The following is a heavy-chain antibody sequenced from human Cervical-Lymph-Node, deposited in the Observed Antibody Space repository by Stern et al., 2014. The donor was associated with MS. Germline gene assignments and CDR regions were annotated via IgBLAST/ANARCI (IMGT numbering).Heavy chain of an antibody. V-gene: IGHV1-46*01. CDR3: ARRMSPGGMDV. J-gene: IGHJ6*02. CDR2: INPSGGTT. Sequence: QVQLVESGAEVRKPGASVKVSCKASGYTFTSYYMFWVRQAPGQGLERMAIINPSGGTTDYAQKFQGRVTVTRDTSTSTVYMELRSLRSEDTAVYYCARRMSPGGMDVWGQGTTVTVSS. CDR1: GYTFTSYY.